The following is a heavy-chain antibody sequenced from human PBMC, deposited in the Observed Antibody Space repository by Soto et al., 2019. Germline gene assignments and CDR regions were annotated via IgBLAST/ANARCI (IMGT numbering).Heavy chain of an antibody. J-gene: IGHJ5*02. CDR2: IYYSGST. D-gene: IGHD6-13*01. Sequence: QVQLQESGPGLVKPSQTLSLTCTVSGGSISSGGYYWSGIRQHPGKGLEWIGYIYYSGSTYYNPSLKSRVTISVDTYKNQYSLKLSSVAAADTAVYYCARDRTIAAAGTRWFDPWGQGTLVTVSS. CDR3: ARDRTIAAAGTRWFDP. CDR1: GGSISSGGYY. V-gene: IGHV4-31*03.